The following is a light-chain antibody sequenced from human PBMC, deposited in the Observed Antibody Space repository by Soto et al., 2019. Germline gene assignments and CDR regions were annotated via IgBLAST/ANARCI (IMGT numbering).Light chain of an antibody. CDR3: QQSYSTPFT. CDR2: AAS. Sequence: DIQMTQSPSSLSASVGDRVTITCRASQSISSYLNWYQQKPGKAPKLLIYAASSLQSGVPSRFSGSGSGTDFTLTISSLQPEDFATYYCQQSYSTPFTFGRGTKVDI. J-gene: IGKJ3*01. V-gene: IGKV1-39*01. CDR1: QSISSY.